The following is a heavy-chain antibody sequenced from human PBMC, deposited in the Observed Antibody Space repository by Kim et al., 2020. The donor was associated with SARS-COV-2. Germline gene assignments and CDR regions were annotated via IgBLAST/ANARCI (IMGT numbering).Heavy chain of an antibody. D-gene: IGHD3-10*01. CDR3: AGGAFGSYGMDA. CDR1: THKFSSYW. J-gene: IGHJ6*02. CDR2: IYPGDSET. Sequence: GESLKISCQESTHKFSSYWMAWVRQMPGKGLEWMASIYPGDSETIYSPSFEGQVTISADKSSGVAYLQWNSLKASDTAKYFCAGGAFGSYGMDAWGQGTTVTVSS. V-gene: IGHV5-51*01.